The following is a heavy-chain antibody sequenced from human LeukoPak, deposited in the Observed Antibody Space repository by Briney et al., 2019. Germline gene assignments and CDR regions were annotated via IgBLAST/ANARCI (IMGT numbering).Heavy chain of an antibody. D-gene: IGHD5-12*01. Sequence: GASVKVSCKASGYTFTSYDINWVRQATGQGLEWMGWMNPSSGNTGYAQKFQGRVTMTRNTSISTAYMELSSLRSEDTAVYYCARNIVATGPPGEDFWFDPWGQGTLVTVSS. CDR1: GYTFTSYD. J-gene: IGHJ5*02. V-gene: IGHV1-8*01. CDR2: MNPSSGNT. CDR3: ARNIVATGPPGEDFWFDP.